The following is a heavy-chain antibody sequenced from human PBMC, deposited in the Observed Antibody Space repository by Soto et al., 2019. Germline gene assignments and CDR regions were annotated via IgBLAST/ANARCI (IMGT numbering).Heavy chain of an antibody. Sequence: SETLSLTCRVSDGSMNSDSSYWGWIRQPPGKGLEWIGVINHSGSTYHNLSLKGRVTMSVDASRNQFSPKLTSMTAADTAVYYCARLGGYVSVGYYYLWDSWGQGTLVTVSS. CDR3: ARLGGYVSVGYYYLWDS. J-gene: IGHJ4*02. CDR2: INHSGST. V-gene: IGHV4-39*01. D-gene: IGHD3-22*01. CDR1: DGSMNSDSSY.